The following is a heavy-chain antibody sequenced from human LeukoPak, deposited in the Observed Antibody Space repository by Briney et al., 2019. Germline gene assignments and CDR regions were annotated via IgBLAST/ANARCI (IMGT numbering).Heavy chain of an antibody. CDR3: LRSDTGNYGNFDY. V-gene: IGHV3-74*01. CDR1: GFTLSTFW. D-gene: IGHD3-10*01. J-gene: IGHJ4*02. CDR2: ISTDGSTT. Sequence: GGSLRLSCAASGFTLSTFWMHWVRQAPGKGLVWVSRISTDGSTTTYAESVKGRFTISRDNAKNTLYLQMNSLRAEDTAVYYCLRSDTGNYGNFDYWGQGTLVTVSS.